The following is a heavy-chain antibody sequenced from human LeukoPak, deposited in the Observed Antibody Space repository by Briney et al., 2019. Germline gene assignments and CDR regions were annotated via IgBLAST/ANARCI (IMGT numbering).Heavy chain of an antibody. D-gene: IGHD5-18*01. CDR3: AREYTAMAYDY. J-gene: IGHJ4*02. CDR1: GFTFSSYA. Sequence: GGSLRLSCAASGFTFSSYAMHWVRQAPGKGLEWVAVISYDGSNKYYADSVKGRFTISRDNARNSLFLQMNNLRVDDSAVYYCAREYTAMAYDYWGQGNLVTVSS. V-gene: IGHV3-30-3*01. CDR2: ISYDGSNK.